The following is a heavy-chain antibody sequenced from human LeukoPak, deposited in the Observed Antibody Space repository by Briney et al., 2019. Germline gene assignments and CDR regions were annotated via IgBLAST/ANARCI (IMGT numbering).Heavy chain of an antibody. CDR2: IYHSGST. J-gene: IGHJ4*02. CDR3: ARQTYGSGTYDN. Sequence: SGTLSLTCAVSGGSITSSNWWSWVRQPPGKGLEWIGEIYHSGSTNYNPSLKSRVTISVDTSKKQFSLKLSSVTATDTAVYFCARQTYGSGTYDNWGQGTLVTVSS. V-gene: IGHV4-4*02. CDR1: GGSITSSNW. D-gene: IGHD3-10*01.